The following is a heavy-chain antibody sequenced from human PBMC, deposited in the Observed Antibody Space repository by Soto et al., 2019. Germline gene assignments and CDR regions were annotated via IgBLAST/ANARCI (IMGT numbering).Heavy chain of an antibody. V-gene: IGHV4-30-4*01. CDR3: ARWLGYGPHFDY. J-gene: IGHJ4*02. D-gene: IGHD5-12*01. CDR2: MYYSGST. Sequence: SETLSLTCTVSGGSISSGDYYWSWIRQPPGKGLEWIGYMYYSGSTYYNPSLKSRVTISVDTSKNQFSLKLSSVTAADTAVYYCARWLGYGPHFDYCGQGTLVTSPQ. CDR1: GGSISSGDYY.